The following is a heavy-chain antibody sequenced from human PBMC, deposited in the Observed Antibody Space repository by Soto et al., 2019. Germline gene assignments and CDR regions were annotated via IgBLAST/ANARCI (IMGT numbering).Heavy chain of an antibody. J-gene: IGHJ5*02. Sequence: PGYSLKISCTGFGYTFTTFWISWVRQLPGRGLEWMGRIDPRDSYTNYSPSFQDHVTISVDKSISTAYLQWGSLKASDTAMYYCARLYCSSSTCDSWFDPWGQGTLVTVSS. D-gene: IGHD2-2*01. CDR2: IDPRDSYT. CDR3: ARLYCSSSTCDSWFDP. V-gene: IGHV5-10-1*01. CDR1: GYTFTTFW.